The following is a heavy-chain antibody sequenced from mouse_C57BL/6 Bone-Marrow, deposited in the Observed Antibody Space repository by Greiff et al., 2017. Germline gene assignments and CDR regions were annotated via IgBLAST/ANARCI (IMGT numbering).Heavy chain of an antibody. CDR1: GYTFTSYW. CDR3: ARRGAVVAMDDY. J-gene: IGHJ2*01. D-gene: IGHD1-1*01. Sequence: QVQLQQPGAELVRPGTSVKLSCKASGYTFTSYWMHWVKQRPGQGLEWIGVIDPSDSYTNYNQKFKGKATLTVDTSSSTAYMQRRSLTSEDSAVYCCARRGAVVAMDDYWGQGTTLTVSS. V-gene: IGHV1-59*01. CDR2: IDPSDSYT.